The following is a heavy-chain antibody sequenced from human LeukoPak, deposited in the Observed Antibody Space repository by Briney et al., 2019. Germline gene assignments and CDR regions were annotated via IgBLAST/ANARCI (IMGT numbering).Heavy chain of an antibody. CDR1: GFTVSSNY. D-gene: IGHD5-24*01. V-gene: IGHV3-53*01. CDR3: ARDGIAAARGGYNGYYYYYMDV. Sequence: PGGSLRLSCAASGFTVSSNYMSWVRQAPGKGLEWVSVIYSGGSTYYADSVKGRFTISRDNSKNTLYLQMNSLRAEDTAVYYCARDGIAAARGGYNGYYYYYMDVWGKGTTVTVSS. J-gene: IGHJ6*03. CDR2: IYSGGST.